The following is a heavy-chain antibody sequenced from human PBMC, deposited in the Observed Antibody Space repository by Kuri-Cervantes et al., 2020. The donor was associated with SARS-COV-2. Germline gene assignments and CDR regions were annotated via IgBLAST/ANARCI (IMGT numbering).Heavy chain of an antibody. J-gene: IGHJ6*02. D-gene: IGHD4-17*01. Sequence: GESLKISCAASGFTFSGHWIHWVRQAPGKGLVWVSRINPDGSYTNNADSVKGRFTLSRDNAKNMLFLQMNSLRAEDTAVYYCARDHYGDYYYYGMDVWGQGTTVTVSS. CDR1: GFTFSGHW. V-gene: IGHV3-74*01. CDR3: ARDHYGDYYYYGMDV. CDR2: INPDGSYT.